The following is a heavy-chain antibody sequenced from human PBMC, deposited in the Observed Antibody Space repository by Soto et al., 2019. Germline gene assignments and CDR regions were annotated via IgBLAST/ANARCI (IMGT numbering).Heavy chain of an antibody. V-gene: IGHV4-31*03. D-gene: IGHD2-2*01. CDR1: GGSISSGGYY. Sequence: QVQLQESGPGLVKPSQTLSLTFTVSGGSISSGGYYWSWIRQHPGKGLEWIGYIYYSGSTYYNPSLKSRVTISVDTSKNQFSLKLSSVTAADTAVYYCARIRVVPAATRFVDPWGQGTLVTVSS. CDR3: ARIRVVPAATRFVDP. J-gene: IGHJ5*02. CDR2: IYYSGST.